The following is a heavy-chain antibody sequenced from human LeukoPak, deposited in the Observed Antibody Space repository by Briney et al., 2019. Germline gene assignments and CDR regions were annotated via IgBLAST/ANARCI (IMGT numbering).Heavy chain of an antibody. D-gene: IGHD3-16*02. Sequence: GASVKVSCKASGYTFINYGISWVRQAPGQGLEWMGWISPSNGNTNYAQKLQGRVTMTAATSTTTAYMELRRLKYEDTAVYYCAREALGRDYWGQRTLVTVSS. V-gene: IGHV1-18*01. CDR2: ISPSNGNT. CDR3: AREALGRDY. J-gene: IGHJ4*02. CDR1: GYTFINYG.